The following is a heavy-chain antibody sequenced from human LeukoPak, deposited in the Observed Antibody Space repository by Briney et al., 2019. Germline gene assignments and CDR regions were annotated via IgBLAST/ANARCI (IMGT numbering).Heavy chain of an antibody. CDR2: IIPIFGTA. V-gene: IGHV1-69*13. Sequence: VASVKVSCKASGGTFSSYAISWVRQAPGQGLEWMRGIIPIFGTANYAQKFQGRVTITADESTRTAYMELSSLRSEATAVYYCARRELDAFDIWGQGTMVTVSS. CDR1: GGTFSSYA. D-gene: IGHD1-26*01. CDR3: ARRELDAFDI. J-gene: IGHJ3*02.